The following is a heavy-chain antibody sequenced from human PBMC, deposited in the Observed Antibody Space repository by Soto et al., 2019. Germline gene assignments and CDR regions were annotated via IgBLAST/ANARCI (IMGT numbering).Heavy chain of an antibody. Sequence: PGGSLRLSCAASGFTFRSYAMHWVRQAPGKGLEWVALILYDGTNKYYADSVKGRFTISRDNSKNTLFLHMNGLRPEDTAVYYCARAPQYCSDGTCYSANLLDPSAQGSLVIGSS. V-gene: IGHV3-30-3*01. CDR1: GFTFRSYA. CDR3: ARAPQYCSDGTCYSANLLDP. CDR2: ILYDGTNK. D-gene: IGHD2-15*01. J-gene: IGHJ5*02.